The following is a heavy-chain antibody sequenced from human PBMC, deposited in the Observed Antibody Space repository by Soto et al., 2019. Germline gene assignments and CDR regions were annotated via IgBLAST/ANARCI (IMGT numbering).Heavy chain of an antibody. D-gene: IGHD2-15*01. V-gene: IGHV3-33*01. Sequence: QSLSCAASGFTFSSYGMHWVRQAPGKGLEWVAVIWYDGSNKCYADSVKGRFTISRDNSKNTLYLQMNSLRAEDTAVYYCARDSLDCSGGSCDPGPSWFDPGGRGTLVTVSS. J-gene: IGHJ5*02. CDR2: IWYDGSNK. CDR3: ARDSLDCSGGSCDPGPSWFDP. CDR1: GFTFSSYG.